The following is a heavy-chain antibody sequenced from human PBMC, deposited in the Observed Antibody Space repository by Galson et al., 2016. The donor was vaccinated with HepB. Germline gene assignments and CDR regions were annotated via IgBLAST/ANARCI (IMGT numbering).Heavy chain of an antibody. CDR3: ARVKRPWRYYDGSDRDY. V-gene: IGHV3-53*01. D-gene: IGHD3-10*01. J-gene: IGHJ4*02. Sequence: SLRLSCAASGFTVSSNYVNWVRLAPGKGLEWVSILYPAGNTYYAVSVKGRFTISRDNSKNTVFLQMNSLRAEDTAVYYCARVKRPWRYYDGSDRDYWGQGTLVTVSS. CDR2: LYPAGNT. CDR1: GFTVSSNY.